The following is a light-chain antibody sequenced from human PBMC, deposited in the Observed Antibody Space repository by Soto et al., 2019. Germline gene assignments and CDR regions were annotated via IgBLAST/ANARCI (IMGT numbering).Light chain of an antibody. CDR3: QQSYSTPWT. CDR1: QSVSTY. V-gene: IGKV1-39*01. Sequence: IKISQSPASLSTSVGDRVTNTCRTSQSVSTYLNWYQQRPGKAPKLLIYGASSLQSGVPSRFSGSGSGTHFTLTISSLQPEDFATYYCQQSYSTPWTFGQGTKVDIK. J-gene: IGKJ1*01. CDR2: GAS.